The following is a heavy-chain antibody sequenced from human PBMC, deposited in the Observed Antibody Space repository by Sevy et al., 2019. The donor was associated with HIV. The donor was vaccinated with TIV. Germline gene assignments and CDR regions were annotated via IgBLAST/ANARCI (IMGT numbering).Heavy chain of an antibody. J-gene: IGHJ4*02. Sequence: GGSLRLSCAASGFTFSSYAMSWVRQAPGKGLEWVSAISGSGGSTYYADSVKGRFTISRDNSKNMLYLQMNSLRAEDRAVYYCAKAPPSSIVVVSAASFDYWGQGTLVTVSS. CDR2: ISGSGGST. CDR1: GFTFSSYA. CDR3: AKAPPSSIVVVSAASFDY. D-gene: IGHD2-2*01. V-gene: IGHV3-23*01.